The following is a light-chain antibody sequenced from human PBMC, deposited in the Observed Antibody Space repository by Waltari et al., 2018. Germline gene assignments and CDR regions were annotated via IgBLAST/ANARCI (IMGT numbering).Light chain of an antibody. Sequence: IQLTQSPSSLSASVGDRVTITCRSSQVIGRFLNWYQQKAGKAPNLLIYKTSTLLHGVPSRFSGSGSGKDFTLTITGLQREDFTTYFCQHSYNVSFTFGPGTTVDLK. CDR1: QVIGRF. CDR2: KTS. CDR3: QHSYNVSFT. V-gene: IGKV1-39*01. J-gene: IGKJ3*01.